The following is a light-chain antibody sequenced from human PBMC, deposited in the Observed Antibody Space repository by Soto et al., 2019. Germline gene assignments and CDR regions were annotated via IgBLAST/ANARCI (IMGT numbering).Light chain of an antibody. Sequence: IQLTQSPSSLSASVGDRVTITCRASLAISSYLAWYQQKPGKAPKLPIYAASTLQSGVPSRFRGSGSETDLTLTISSLQPQDFATYYCQQLNSYPFTFGPGTKVDIK. CDR3: QQLNSYPFT. V-gene: IGKV1-9*01. CDR1: LAISSY. CDR2: AAS. J-gene: IGKJ3*01.